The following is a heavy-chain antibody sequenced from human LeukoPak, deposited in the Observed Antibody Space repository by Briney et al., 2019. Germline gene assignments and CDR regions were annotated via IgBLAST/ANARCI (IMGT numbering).Heavy chain of an antibody. D-gene: IGHD6-19*01. CDR2: IDSSGIT. V-gene: IGHV4-59*01. Sequence: SETLSLTCTVSGGSISSYYWSWIRQPPGKGLEWIGYIDSSGITNYNSSLNSRVTISLDASQNQFSLKLNSVTAADTAVYYCATVASGWYPDYWGQGALVTVAS. CDR3: ATVASGWYPDY. CDR1: GGSISSYY. J-gene: IGHJ4*02.